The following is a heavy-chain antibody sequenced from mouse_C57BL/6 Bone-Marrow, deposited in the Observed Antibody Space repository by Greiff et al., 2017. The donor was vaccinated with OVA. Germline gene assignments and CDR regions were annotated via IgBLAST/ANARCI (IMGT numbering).Heavy chain of an antibody. CDR2: ISSGSSTI. V-gene: IGHV5-17*01. CDR1: GFTFSDYG. CDR3: ARPGAMDY. Sequence: DVKLVESGGGLVKPGGSLTLSCAASGFTFSDYGMHWVRQAPEKGLEWVAYISSGSSTIYYADTVKGRFTISRDNAKNTLFLQMTSLRSEDTAMYYCARPGAMDYWGQGTSVTVSS. J-gene: IGHJ4*01.